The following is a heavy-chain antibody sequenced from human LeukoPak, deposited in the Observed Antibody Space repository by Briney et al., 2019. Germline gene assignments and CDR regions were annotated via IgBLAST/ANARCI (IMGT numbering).Heavy chain of an antibody. CDR1: GFTFSGYG. Sequence: GGSLRLSCAASGFTFSGYGMSWVRQAPGKGLEWVSGIRGSGRNTDYADSVKGRFTISRDKSKNTLYLQMNSLRAEDTAVYYCAKSDDYNDRYYFVAWGQGTLVTVSS. CDR3: AKSDDYNDRYYFVA. J-gene: IGHJ4*02. V-gene: IGHV3-23*01. CDR2: IRGSGRNT. D-gene: IGHD5-24*01.